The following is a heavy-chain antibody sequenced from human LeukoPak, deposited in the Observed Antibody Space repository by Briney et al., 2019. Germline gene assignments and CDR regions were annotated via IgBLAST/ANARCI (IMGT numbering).Heavy chain of an antibody. J-gene: IGHJ5*01. Sequence: SETLSLTCIVSGGSISSYYWSWIRQPPGKGLEWIGNMYYTGSTNYNPSLKSRVTISVDTSKNQFSLKLNSVTAADTAVYYCARRSDWFDYWGQGTLVTVSS. CDR2: MYYTGST. CDR1: GGSISSYY. CDR3: ARRSDWFDY. V-gene: IGHV4-59*01.